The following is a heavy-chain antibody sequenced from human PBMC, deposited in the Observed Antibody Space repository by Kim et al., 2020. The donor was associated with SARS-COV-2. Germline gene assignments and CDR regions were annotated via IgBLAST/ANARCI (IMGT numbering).Heavy chain of an antibody. CDR3: ARGPYCGGDCYSRQQNFDY. V-gene: IGHV3-11*06. D-gene: IGHD2-21*02. J-gene: IGHJ4*02. Sequence: GRVTISRDNDKNSLYLQMNSLRAEDTAVYYCARGPYCGGDCYSRQQNFDYWGQGTLVTVSS.